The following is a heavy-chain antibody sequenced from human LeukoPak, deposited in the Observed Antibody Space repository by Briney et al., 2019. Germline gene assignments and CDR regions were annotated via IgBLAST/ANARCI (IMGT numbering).Heavy chain of an antibody. CDR2: FDPEDGET. V-gene: IGHV1-24*01. CDR3: ATDRGYYDFWSGYSAVKYNWFDP. J-gene: IGHJ5*02. Sequence: GASVKVSCKASGYTFTCYYMHWVRQAPGKGLEWMGGFDPEDGETIYAQKFQGRVTMTEDTSTDTAYMELSSLRSEDTAVYYCATDRGYYDFWSGYSAVKYNWFDPWGQGTLVTVSS. CDR1: GYTFTCYY. D-gene: IGHD3-3*01.